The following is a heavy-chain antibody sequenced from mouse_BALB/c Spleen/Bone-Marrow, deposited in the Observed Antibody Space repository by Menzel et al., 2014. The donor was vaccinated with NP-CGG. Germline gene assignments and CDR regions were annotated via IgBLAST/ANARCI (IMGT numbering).Heavy chain of an antibody. D-gene: IGHD1-2*01. Sequence: VQGVESGPQLVRPGASVKISCKASGYSISSYWMHWVKQRPGQGLEWIGMIDPSDGETRLNQKFKDKATLTVDKSSSTAYMQLNSPTFEVSAVYYCAPHYYGYAWFAYWGQETLLTVSA. J-gene: IGHJ3*01. CDR1: GYSISSYW. CDR3: APHYYGYAWFAY. V-gene: IGHV1S126*01. CDR2: IDPSDGET.